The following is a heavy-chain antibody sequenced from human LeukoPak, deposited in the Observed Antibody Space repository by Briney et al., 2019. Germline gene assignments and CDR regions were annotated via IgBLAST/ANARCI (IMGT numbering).Heavy chain of an antibody. V-gene: IGHV4-59*01. CDR1: GGSISSYY. Sequence: PSETLSLTCTVSGGSISSYYWSWIRQPPGKGLEWIGYIYYSGSTNYNPSLKSRVTISVDTSKNQFSLKLSSVTAADTAVYYCARVGSYYDFWSSDYYYMDVWGKGTTVTVSS. J-gene: IGHJ6*03. D-gene: IGHD3-3*01. CDR2: IYYSGST. CDR3: ARVGSYYDFWSSDYYYMDV.